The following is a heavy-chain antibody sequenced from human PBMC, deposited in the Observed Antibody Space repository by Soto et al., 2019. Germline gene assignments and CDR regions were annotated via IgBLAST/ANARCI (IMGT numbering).Heavy chain of an antibody. CDR1: GYTFAGNY. D-gene: IGHD3-10*01. CDR3: TTPEFGELLPHYYYYGMEV. Sequence: GASVKASWKASGYTFAGNYWHSVRQKPGQGLEWMGWINPNNGGTIYAQKFQGWVTMTRDTSISTADLHLNSLKTEDTAVYYCTTPEFGELLPHYYYYGMEVWGQGTTVTVSS. J-gene: IGHJ6*01. CDR2: INPNNGGT. V-gene: IGHV1-2*04.